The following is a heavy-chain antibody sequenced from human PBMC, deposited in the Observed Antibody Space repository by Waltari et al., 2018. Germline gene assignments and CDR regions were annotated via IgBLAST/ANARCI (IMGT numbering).Heavy chain of an antibody. CDR1: GFTFSSYW. J-gene: IGHJ6*02. V-gene: IGHV3-74*01. D-gene: IGHD6-6*01. CDR2: SNSDGSST. Sequence: EVQLVESGGGLVQPGGSLRLSCAASGFTFSSYWMHWVRQAPGKGLVWVSRSNSDGSSTRHADSVKGRFTIARDNAKNTLYLQMNSLRAEDTAVYYCARESSSPYYYYYYGMDVWGQGTTVTVSS. CDR3: ARESSSPYYYYYYGMDV.